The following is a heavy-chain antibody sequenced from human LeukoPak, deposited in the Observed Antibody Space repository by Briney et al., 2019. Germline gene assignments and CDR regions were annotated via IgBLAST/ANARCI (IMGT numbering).Heavy chain of an antibody. J-gene: IGHJ6*03. D-gene: IGHD2-15*01. CDR1: GGSFSDYY. Sequence: SETLSLTCAVYGGSFSDYYWSWIRQPPGKGLEWIGEINHSGSTNYNPSLKSRVSISVDTSKDQFSLKLTSVTAADTAVYYCARMRGGGIGYHYYVDVWGKGTTVIVSS. CDR3: ARMRGGGIGYHYYVDV. CDR2: INHSGST. V-gene: IGHV4-34*01.